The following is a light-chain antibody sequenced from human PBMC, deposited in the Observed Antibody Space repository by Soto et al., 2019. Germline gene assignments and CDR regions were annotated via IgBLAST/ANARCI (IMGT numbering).Light chain of an antibody. J-gene: IGKJ1*01. CDR1: QSVSNNY. Sequence: EIVLMQSPGTLSLSPGERATLSCRASQSVSNNYLAWYQQKPGQAPRLLIYGASNRATGIPDRFSGSGSGTDFTLTISRLEPEDFAVYYCQQYNNWPRTFGQGTKVEIK. V-gene: IGKV3-20*01. CDR2: GAS. CDR3: QQYNNWPRT.